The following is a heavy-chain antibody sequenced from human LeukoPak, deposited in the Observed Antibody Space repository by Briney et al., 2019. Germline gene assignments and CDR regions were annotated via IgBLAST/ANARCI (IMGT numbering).Heavy chain of an antibody. V-gene: IGHV4-59*12. J-gene: IGHJ4*02. CDR3: ARGRWAVSTLRKPFDY. CDR2: IYYSGST. CDR1: GGSISSYY. D-gene: IGHD3-3*02. Sequence: PSETLSLTCTVSGGSISSYYWSWIRQPPGKGLEWIGYIYYSGSTNYNPSLKSRVTISVDTSKNQFSLKLSSVTAADTAVYYCARGRWAVSTLRKPFDYWGQGTLVTVSS.